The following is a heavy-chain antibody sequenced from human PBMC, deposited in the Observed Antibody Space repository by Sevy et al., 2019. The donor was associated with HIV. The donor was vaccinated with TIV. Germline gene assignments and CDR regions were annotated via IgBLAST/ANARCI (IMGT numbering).Heavy chain of an antibody. Sequence: GGSLRRSCAASGFTFSSYSMNWVRQAPGKGLEWVSSISSSSIYIYYADSVKGRFTISRDNAKNSLYLQMNSLRAEDTAVYYCARDPGFYCSGGSCYPRYYFDYWGQGTLVTVSS. D-gene: IGHD2-15*01. J-gene: IGHJ4*02. CDR1: GFTFSSYS. V-gene: IGHV3-21*01. CDR3: ARDPGFYCSGGSCYPRYYFDY. CDR2: ISSSSIYI.